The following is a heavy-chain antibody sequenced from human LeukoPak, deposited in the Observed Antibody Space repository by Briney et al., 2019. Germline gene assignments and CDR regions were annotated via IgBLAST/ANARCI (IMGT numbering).Heavy chain of an antibody. CDR2: ISGSGGST. CDR3: AKDKLDAWFGELISSWFDP. D-gene: IGHD3-10*01. Sequence: TGGSLRLSCAASGFTFSSYAMSWVRQAPGKGLEWVSAISGSGGSTYYAGSVKGRFTISRDNTKNTLYLQMNSLRAEDTAVYYCAKDKLDAWFGELISSWFDPWGQGTLVTVSS. V-gene: IGHV3-23*01. J-gene: IGHJ5*02. CDR1: GFTFSSYA.